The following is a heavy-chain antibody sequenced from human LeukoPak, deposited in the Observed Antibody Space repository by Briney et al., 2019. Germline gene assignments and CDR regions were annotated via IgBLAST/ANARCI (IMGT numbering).Heavy chain of an antibody. D-gene: IGHD2-2*01. V-gene: IGHV4-39*07. CDR2: INHSGST. CDR1: GDSFSTSTSY. J-gene: IGHJ4*02. CDR3: AGGQGYCSSTSCYNFDY. Sequence: SETLSLTCTVSGDSFSTSTSYWGWIRQPPGKGLEWIGEINHSGSTNYNPSLKSRVTISVDTSKNQFSLKLSSVTAADTAVYYCAGGQGYCSSTSCYNFDYWGQGTLVTVSS.